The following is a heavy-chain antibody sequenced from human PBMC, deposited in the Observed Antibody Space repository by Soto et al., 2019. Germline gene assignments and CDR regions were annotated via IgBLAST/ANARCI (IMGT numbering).Heavy chain of an antibody. V-gene: IGHV4-34*01. Sequence: QVQLQQWGAGLLKPSETLSLTCAVYGGSFSNYYWTWIRHPPGRGLEWIGEIDHRGNTEYNPSLKSRVAISVDTSKNQVSLNLTSVTAADMAVYYCARGKPGIAAADPWGQGTLVTVSS. CDR1: GGSFSNYY. CDR3: ARGKPGIAAADP. CDR2: IDHRGNT. J-gene: IGHJ5*02. D-gene: IGHD6-13*01.